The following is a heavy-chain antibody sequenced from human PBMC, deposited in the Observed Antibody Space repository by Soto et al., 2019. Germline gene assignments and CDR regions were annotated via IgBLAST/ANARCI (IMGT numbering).Heavy chain of an antibody. Sequence: PGGSLRLSCAASGFTFSSYGMHWVRQAPGKGLEWVSVIWYDGSNKYYADSVKGRFTISRDNSKNTLYLQMNSLRAEDTAVYYCAKFTRIARGYDFWSGLGAFDIWGQGTMVTVSS. CDR3: AKFTRIARGYDFWSGLGAFDI. J-gene: IGHJ3*02. CDR1: GFTFSSYG. CDR2: IWYDGSNK. D-gene: IGHD3-3*01. V-gene: IGHV3-33*06.